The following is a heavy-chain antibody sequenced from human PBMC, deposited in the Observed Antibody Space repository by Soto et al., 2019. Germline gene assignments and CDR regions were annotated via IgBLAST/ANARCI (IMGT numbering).Heavy chain of an antibody. CDR2: IYPGDSDT. D-gene: IGHD6-6*01. CDR3: ASLSIAARPYYYGMDV. CDR1: GYSFTSYW. V-gene: IGHV5-51*01. Sequence: PGESLKISCKGSGYSFTSYWIGWVRQMPGKGLEWMGIIYPGDSDTRYSPSFQGQVTISADKSISTAYLQWSSLKAPDTAMYYCASLSIAARPYYYGMDVWGQGTTVTVSS. J-gene: IGHJ6*02.